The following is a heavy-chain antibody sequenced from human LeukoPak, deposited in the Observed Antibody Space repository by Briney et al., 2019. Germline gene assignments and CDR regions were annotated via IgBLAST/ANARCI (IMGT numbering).Heavy chain of an antibody. D-gene: IGHD3-22*01. CDR2: IYYSGST. CDR3: ARQTITMIVVVSPHAFDI. J-gene: IGHJ3*02. Sequence: SETLSLTCTVSGGSISSSSYYWGWIRQPPGKGLEWIGSIYYSGSTYYNPSLKSRVTISVDTSKNQFSLKLSSVTAADTAVYYCARQTITMIVVVSPHAFDIWGQGTIVTVSS. V-gene: IGHV4-39*01. CDR1: GGSISSSSYY.